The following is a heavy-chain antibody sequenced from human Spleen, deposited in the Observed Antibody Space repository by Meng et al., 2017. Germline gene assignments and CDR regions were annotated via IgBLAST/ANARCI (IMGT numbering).Heavy chain of an antibody. CDR1: GGSISSSGYY. Sequence: SETLSLTCTVPGGSISSSGYYWGWIRQPPGKGLEWIGSIYYSGSTYYNPSLKSRVTISVDTSKNQFSLKLSSVTAADTAVYYGAGDYGDSPPFDYWGQGTVVTVSS. CDR2: IYYSGST. CDR3: AGDYGDSPPFDY. J-gene: IGHJ4*02. V-gene: IGHV4-39*07. D-gene: IGHD4-17*01.